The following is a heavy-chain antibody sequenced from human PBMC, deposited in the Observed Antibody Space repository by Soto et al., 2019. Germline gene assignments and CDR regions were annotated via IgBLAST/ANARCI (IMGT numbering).Heavy chain of an antibody. V-gene: IGHV4-59*01. CDR1: GGSFSGYY. CDR3: ARGRIQLWYPFDY. D-gene: IGHD5-18*01. CDR2: IYYSGST. Sequence: SETLSLTCAVYGGSFSGYYWSWIRQPPGKGLEWIGYIYYSGSTNYNPSLKSRVTISVDTSKNQSSLKLSSVTAADTAVYYCARGRIQLWYPFDYWGQGTLVTVSS. J-gene: IGHJ4*02.